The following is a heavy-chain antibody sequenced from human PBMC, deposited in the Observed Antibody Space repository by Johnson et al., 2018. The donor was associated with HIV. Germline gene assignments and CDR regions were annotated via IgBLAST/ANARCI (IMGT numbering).Heavy chain of an antibody. CDR3: AKGEAQEGWIQLQSYAFDF. CDR2: IRFDGSDK. Sequence: EQLVESGGGVVQPGGSLRVSCAASGFTLTNYGMHWVRQVPGKGLEWVAFIRFDGSDKYYADSVKGRFTISRDNSKYTVYLQMNSLTPEDSAMYYCAKGEAQEGWIQLQSYAFDFWGRGTMVTVSS. V-gene: IGHV3-30*02. J-gene: IGHJ3*01. CDR1: GFTLTNYG. D-gene: IGHD5-18*01.